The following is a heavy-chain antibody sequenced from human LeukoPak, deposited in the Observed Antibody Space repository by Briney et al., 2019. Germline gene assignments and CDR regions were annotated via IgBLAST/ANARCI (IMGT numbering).Heavy chain of an antibody. CDR2: ILFRGAT. CDR3: ARELWFANAPGSWLDP. V-gene: IGHV4-39*07. D-gene: IGHD3-10*01. Sequence: LETLSLTCTVSGDSISSYSYYWAWIRQPPGKGLEWIGSILFRGATYYNPSLKPRIIMSVDTSQNHFSLKLTSVTAADTAVYYCARELWFANAPGSWLDPWGQGTLVTVSS. CDR1: GDSISSYSYY. J-gene: IGHJ5*02.